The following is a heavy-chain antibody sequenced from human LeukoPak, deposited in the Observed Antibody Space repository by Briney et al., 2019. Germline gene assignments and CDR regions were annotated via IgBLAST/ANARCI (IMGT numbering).Heavy chain of an antibody. CDR3: ARGSYSSGWLTFDY. J-gene: IGHJ4*02. CDR2: MNPNSGNT. V-gene: IGHV1-8*01. CDR1: GYTFTSYD. D-gene: IGHD6-19*01. Sequence: ASLKVSCKASGYTFTSYDINWVRQATGQGREWMGWMNPNSGNTGYAQKFQGRVTMTRNTSISTAYMELSSLRSEDTAVYYCARGSYSSGWLTFDYWGQGTLVTVSS.